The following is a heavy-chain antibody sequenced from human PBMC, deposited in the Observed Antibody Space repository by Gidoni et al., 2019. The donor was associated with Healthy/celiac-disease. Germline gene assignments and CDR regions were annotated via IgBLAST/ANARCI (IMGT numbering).Heavy chain of an antibody. CDR2: IKSKTDGGTT. CDR1: GFTFSNAW. Sequence: EVQLVESGGGLVKPGGSLRLSCAASGFTFSNAWMSWVRQAPGKGLEWVGRIKSKTDGGTTDYAAPVKGRFTISRDDSKNTLYLQMNSLKTEDTAVYYCTTDLPPEAYYYGSGSYIFGIRWGQGTLVTVSS. J-gene: IGHJ4*02. CDR3: TTDLPPEAYYYGSGSYIFGIR. D-gene: IGHD3-10*01. V-gene: IGHV3-15*01.